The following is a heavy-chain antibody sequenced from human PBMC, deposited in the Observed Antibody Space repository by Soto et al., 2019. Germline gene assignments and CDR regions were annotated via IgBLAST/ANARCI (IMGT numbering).Heavy chain of an antibody. D-gene: IGHD6-13*01. Sequence: GSLRLSCAATGFTFSTYGMQWVRQAPGKGLEWVAVIWYDGSNKYYSDSVKGRFTISRDNSKNTLYLQMNSLRAEDMALYYCARGAAAAGIYVSFDSWGQGKMVPVSS. V-gene: IGHV3-33*01. CDR3: ARGAAAAGIYVSFDS. CDR1: GFTFSTYG. J-gene: IGHJ3*02. CDR2: IWYDGSNK.